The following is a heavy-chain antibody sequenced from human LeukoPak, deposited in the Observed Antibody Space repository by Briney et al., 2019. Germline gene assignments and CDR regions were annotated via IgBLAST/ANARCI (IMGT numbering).Heavy chain of an antibody. CDR1: GFTFSDYY. CDR2: IYYSGST. Sequence: GSLRLSCAASGFTFSDYYMSWIRQAPGKGLEWIGTIYYSGSTYYNPSLKSRVTISIDTSKNQFSLRLSSVTAADTAVFYCARSTDGTTSSGWYVDYWGQGTLVTVSS. V-gene: IGHV4-34*01. J-gene: IGHJ4*02. D-gene: IGHD6-19*01. CDR3: ARSTDGTTSSGWYVDY.